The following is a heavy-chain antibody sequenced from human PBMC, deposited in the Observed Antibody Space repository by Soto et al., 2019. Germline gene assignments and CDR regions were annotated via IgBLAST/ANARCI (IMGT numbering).Heavy chain of an antibody. CDR1: GFTFSSYW. J-gene: IGHJ6*02. D-gene: IGHD3-3*01. V-gene: IGHV3-74*01. CDR2: VNRDGSST. Sequence: EVQLVESGGGVVQPGGSLRLSCAASGFTFSSYWMHWVRQAPGKGLVWVSRVNRDGSSTNSADSVQGRFTISRDNAKNTVYLQMNSLRVEDTSVYYCARGMENHYAMDVWGQGTTVTVSS. CDR3: ARGMENHYAMDV.